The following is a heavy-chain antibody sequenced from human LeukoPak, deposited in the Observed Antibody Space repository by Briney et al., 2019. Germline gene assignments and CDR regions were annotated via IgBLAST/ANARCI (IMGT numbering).Heavy chain of an antibody. CDR2: INPNSGGT. CDR3: ARVSGTMVRGVTYYYYGMDV. J-gene: IGHJ6*02. CDR1: GYTFTVHY. V-gene: IGHV1-2*02. Sequence: AAVKVSFKASGYTFTVHYMHWVRQAPGQGLEWMGWINPNSGGTNYAQKFQGMVTMTRDTSISTAYMELSRLRSDDTAVYYCARVSGTMVRGVTYYYYGMDVWGQGTTVTVSS. D-gene: IGHD3-10*01.